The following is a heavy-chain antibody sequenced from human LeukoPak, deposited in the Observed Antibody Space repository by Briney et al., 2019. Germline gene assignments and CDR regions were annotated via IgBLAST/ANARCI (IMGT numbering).Heavy chain of an antibody. CDR2: ISYDGSNK. Sequence: GGSLRRSCAASGFTFSSYEMNWVRQAPGKGLEWVAVISYDGSNKYYADSVKGRFTISRDNSKNTLYLQMNSLRAEDTAVYYCAKDSGYAYYYYYYGMDVWGQGTTVTVSS. J-gene: IGHJ6*02. V-gene: IGHV3-30*18. CDR1: GFTFSSYE. CDR3: AKDSGYAYYYYYYGMDV. D-gene: IGHD5-12*01.